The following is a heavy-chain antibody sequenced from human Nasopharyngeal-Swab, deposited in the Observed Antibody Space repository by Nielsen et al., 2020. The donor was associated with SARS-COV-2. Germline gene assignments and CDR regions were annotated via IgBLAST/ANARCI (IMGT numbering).Heavy chain of an antibody. CDR2: IYYSGST. J-gene: IGHJ6*02. D-gene: IGHD6-19*01. Sequence: WIRQPPGKGLEWIGYIYYSGSTYYSPSLKSRVTISVDTSKNQFSLKLSSVTAADTAVYYCARDSGVAGTKYYYYGMDVWGQGTTVTVSS. CDR3: ARDSGVAGTKYYYYGMDV. V-gene: IGHV4-30-4*01.